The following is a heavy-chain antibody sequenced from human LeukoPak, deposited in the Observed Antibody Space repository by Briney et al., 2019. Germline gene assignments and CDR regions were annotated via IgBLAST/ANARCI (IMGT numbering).Heavy chain of an antibody. D-gene: IGHD6-13*01. CDR1: GYTFTSYA. V-gene: IGHV1-2*02. CDR3: ARAGIAAAVVPNY. J-gene: IGHJ4*02. CDR2: INPNSGGT. Sequence: ASVKVSCKASGYTFTSYAMNWVRQAPGQGLEWMGWINPNSGGTNYAQKFQGRVTMTRDTSISTAYMELSRLRSDDTAVYYCARAGIAAAVVPNYWGQGTLVTVSS.